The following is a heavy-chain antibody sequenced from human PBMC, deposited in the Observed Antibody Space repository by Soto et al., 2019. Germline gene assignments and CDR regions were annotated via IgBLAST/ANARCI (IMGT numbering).Heavy chain of an antibody. D-gene: IGHD2-2*01. CDR2: IYYSGST. J-gene: IGHJ5*02. CDR3: ARAPRHCSSTSCRFDP. CDR1: GGSIGSGDYY. V-gene: IGHV4-30-4*01. Sequence: PSETLSLTCTVSGGSIGSGDYYWSWIRQPPGKGLEWIGYIYYSGSTYYNPSLKSRVTISVDTSKNQFSLKLSSVTAADTAVYYCARAPRHCSSTSCRFDPWGQGTLVTVSS.